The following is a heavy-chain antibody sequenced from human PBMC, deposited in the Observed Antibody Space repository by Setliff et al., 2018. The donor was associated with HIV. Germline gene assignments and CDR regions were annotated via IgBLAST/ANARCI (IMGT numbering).Heavy chain of an antibody. D-gene: IGHD2-15*01. J-gene: IGHJ4*02. V-gene: IGHV4-61*09. Sequence: SETLSLTCTVSGASISSGSYYWSWIRQPAGKGLEWIGHIYTSGSTNYSPSLKSRVTISVDTSKNQFSLNLSSVTAADTAVYYCARGGLGVVGAIDYWSQGTLVTVSS. CDR3: ARGGLGVVGAIDY. CDR2: IYTSGST. CDR1: GASISSGSYY.